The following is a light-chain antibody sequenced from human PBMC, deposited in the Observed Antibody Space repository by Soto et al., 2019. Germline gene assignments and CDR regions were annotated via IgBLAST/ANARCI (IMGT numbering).Light chain of an antibody. CDR2: DVS. CDR1: SSDIGGYNF. CDR3: SSYTSSSTVL. J-gene: IGLJ2*01. V-gene: IGLV2-14*01. Sequence: QSVLTQPASVSGSPGQSITISCTGTSSDIGGYNFVSWYQQHPDKAPKLIIYDVSNRPSGISNRFSGSKSGNTASLTISGLQAEDEADYYCSSYTSSSTVLFGGGTKLTVL.